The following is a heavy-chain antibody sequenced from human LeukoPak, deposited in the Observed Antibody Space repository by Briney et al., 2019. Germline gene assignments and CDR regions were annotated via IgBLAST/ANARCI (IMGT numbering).Heavy chain of an antibody. Sequence: GGSLRLSCAASGFTFINAYMSWVRQAPGKGLEWVSAISESGSGTYYADSVKGRFTISRDNSKDTLSLQMNSLRAEDTAVYYCAKDIAQGYTFGSIEQDYWGQGTLVTVSS. D-gene: IGHD5-18*01. J-gene: IGHJ4*02. CDR3: AKDIAQGYTFGSIEQDY. CDR2: ISESGSGT. CDR1: GFTFINAY. V-gene: IGHV3-23*01.